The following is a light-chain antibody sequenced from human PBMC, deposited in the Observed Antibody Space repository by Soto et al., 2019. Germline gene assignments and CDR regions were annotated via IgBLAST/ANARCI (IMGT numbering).Light chain of an antibody. CDR1: QSVSSN. CDR2: GAS. V-gene: IGKV3-15*01. CDR3: QQGNIWPLT. J-gene: IGKJ5*01. Sequence: AVSLSTTDRATLSCRASQSVSSNIAWYQQKPGQAPRLLIYGASTRATGIPARFSGSGSGTDFTLTISSLQPEDFAAYYCQQGNIWPLTFGQGTR.